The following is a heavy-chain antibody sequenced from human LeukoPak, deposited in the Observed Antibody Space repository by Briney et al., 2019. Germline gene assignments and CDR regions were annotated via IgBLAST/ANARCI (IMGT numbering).Heavy chain of an antibody. CDR3: ARGRGSGSGWRRFDY. J-gene: IGHJ4*02. Sequence: ASVKVSCKASGYTFTSYDINWVRQAARQGLEWMGWMNPNSGNTGYAQKFQGRVTMTRDTSISTAYMELSSLTSEDSAVYYCARGRGSGSGWRRFDYWGQGTLVTVSS. D-gene: IGHD6-19*01. V-gene: IGHV1-8*01. CDR1: GYTFTSYD. CDR2: MNPNSGNT.